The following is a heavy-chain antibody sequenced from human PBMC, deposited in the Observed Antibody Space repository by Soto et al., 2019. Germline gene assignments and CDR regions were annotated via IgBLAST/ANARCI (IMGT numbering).Heavy chain of an antibody. D-gene: IGHD3-3*01. V-gene: IGHV3-7*01. J-gene: IGHJ4*01. CDR1: GFTFSRYW. Sequence: GESLKISCAASGFTFSRYWMSWVRQAPGKGLEWVANIKQDGSEESYVDSVRGRFTVSRDNAKNSLYLQMNSLRAEDTAVYYCVRDVIGFWSGYYTGCFDYWGQGILVTVSS. CDR2: IKQDGSEE. CDR3: VRDVIGFWSGYYTGCFDY.